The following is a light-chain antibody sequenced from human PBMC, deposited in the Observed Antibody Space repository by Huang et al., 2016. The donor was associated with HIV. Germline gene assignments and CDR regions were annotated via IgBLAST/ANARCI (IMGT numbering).Light chain of an antibody. CDR1: QRISTY. V-gene: IGKV1-39*01. CDR3: QQSYSALSS. CDR2: SAS. J-gene: IGKJ5*01. Sequence: IQMTQSPTSLSASVGDRVSIACRASQRISTYLNWYQQKPGKAPKLLIASASILHSGVPSRFSGSGSGTQFTLTIRGLQLDDFATYYCQQSYSALSSFGPGTRLKIK.